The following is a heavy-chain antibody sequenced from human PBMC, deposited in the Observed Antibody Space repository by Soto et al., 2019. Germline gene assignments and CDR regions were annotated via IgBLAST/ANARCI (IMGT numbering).Heavy chain of an antibody. J-gene: IGHJ4*02. CDR2: FYYSGST. CDR1: GGSISSTSYY. CDR3: ARQVVDGTGAGTGSFEY. D-gene: IGHD3-10*01. V-gene: IGHV4-39*01. Sequence: QLQLQESGPGLVKPSETLSLTCTVSGGSISSTSYYWVWIRQPPGKGLEWIGSFYYSGSTYYNPSLKRRVTISVATSENQFSLKLSAVTAADTAVYYCARQVVDGTGAGTGSFEYWGQGTLVTVSS.